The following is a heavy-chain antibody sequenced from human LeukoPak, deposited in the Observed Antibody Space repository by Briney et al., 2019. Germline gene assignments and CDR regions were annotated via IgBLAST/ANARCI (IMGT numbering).Heavy chain of an antibody. CDR2: TSYDGSNK. Sequence: GGSLRLSCAASGFTFRGYGMHWVRQAPGKGLEWVAGTSYDGSNKYYADSVKGRFTISRDNSKNTLYLQMNSLRAEDTAVYYCAKDASLAVPGRGWFDSWGQGTLVTVSS. V-gene: IGHV3-30*18. D-gene: IGHD6-19*01. CDR3: AKDASLAVPGRGWFDS. CDR1: GFTFRGYG. J-gene: IGHJ5*01.